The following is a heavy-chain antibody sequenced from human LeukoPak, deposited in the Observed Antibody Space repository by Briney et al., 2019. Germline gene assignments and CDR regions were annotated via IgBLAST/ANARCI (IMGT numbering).Heavy chain of an antibody. CDR2: IYYSGST. CDR3: ARGRRRAMGSSSPLYYYYYMDV. J-gene: IGHJ6*03. CDR1: GGSISSYY. D-gene: IGHD6-6*01. V-gene: IGHV4-59*01. Sequence: PSETLSLTCTVSGGSISSYYWSWIRQPPGKGLEWIGYIYYSGSTNYNPSLKSRVTITVGTSKNQFSLKLSSVTAADTAVYYCARGRRRAMGSSSPLYYYYYMDVWGKGTPFTVSS.